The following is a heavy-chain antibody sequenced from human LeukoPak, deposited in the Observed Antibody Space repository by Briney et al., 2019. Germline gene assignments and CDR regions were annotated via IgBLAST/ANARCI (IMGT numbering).Heavy chain of an antibody. D-gene: IGHD1-1*01. Sequence: SETLSLTCTVSGVSISSYYWSWIRQPPGKGLEWIGYIYYSGSTYYNPSLKSRVTISVDTSKNQFSLRLNSVTAADTAVYYCARGTAGPYWYFDLWGRGTLVAVSS. V-gene: IGHV4-59*06. CDR2: IYYSGST. J-gene: IGHJ2*01. CDR1: GVSISSYY. CDR3: ARGTAGPYWYFDL.